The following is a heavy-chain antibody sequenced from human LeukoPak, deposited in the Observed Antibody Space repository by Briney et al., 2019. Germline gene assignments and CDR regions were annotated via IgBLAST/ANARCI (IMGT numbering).Heavy chain of an antibody. D-gene: IGHD6-6*01. CDR1: GYTFTSYY. CDR3: ARDNYEYSSSSRRIDY. Sequence: ASVKVSCKASGYTFTSYYMHWVRQAPGQGLEWMGIINPSGGSTSYAQKFQGRVTMTRDMSTSTVYMELSSLRSGDTAVYYCARDNYEYSSSSRRIDYWGQGTLVTVSS. CDR2: INPSGGST. J-gene: IGHJ4*02. V-gene: IGHV1-46*01.